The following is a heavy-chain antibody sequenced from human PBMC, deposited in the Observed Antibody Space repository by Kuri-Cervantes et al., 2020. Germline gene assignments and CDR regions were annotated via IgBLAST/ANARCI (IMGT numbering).Heavy chain of an antibody. CDR3: AIPAGYSSSWDHFDY. J-gene: IGHJ4*02. V-gene: IGHV1-18*01. D-gene: IGHD6-13*01. Sequence: ASVKVSCKASGYTFTSYAMNWVRQAPGQGLEWMGWISAYNGNTNYAQKLQGRVTMTTDTSTSTAYMELRSLRSDDTAVYYCAIPAGYSSSWDHFDYWGQGTLVTVSS. CDR2: ISAYNGNT. CDR1: GYTFTSYA.